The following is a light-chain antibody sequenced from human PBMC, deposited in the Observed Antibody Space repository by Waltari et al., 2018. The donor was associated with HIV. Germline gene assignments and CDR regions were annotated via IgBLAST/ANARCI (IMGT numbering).Light chain of an antibody. CDR1: TSYVGGYDY. Sequence: QSALTQPASVSGSPGQSITISCPGTTSYVGGYDYVSCYQQHPGKVPKLIIYEVTNRPSGVSNRFSGSKSGNTASLTISGLQPEDEADYYCSSFTSSDTPVVFGGGTKLTVL. J-gene: IGLJ2*01. CDR3: SSFTSSDTPVV. CDR2: EVT. V-gene: IGLV2-14*01.